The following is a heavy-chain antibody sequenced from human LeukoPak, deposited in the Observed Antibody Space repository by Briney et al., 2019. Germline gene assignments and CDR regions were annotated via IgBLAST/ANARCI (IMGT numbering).Heavy chain of an antibody. CDR2: ISSSSSYI. J-gene: IGHJ4*02. Sequence: PGGSLRLSCAASGFTLSSYSMNWVRQAPGKGLEWVSSISSSSSYIYYADSVKGRFTISRDNAKNSLYLQMNSLRAEDTAVYYCARDSVKDYGDYGGSFDYWGQGTLVTVSS. CDR3: ARDSVKDYGDYGGSFDY. D-gene: IGHD4-17*01. V-gene: IGHV3-21*01. CDR1: GFTLSSYS.